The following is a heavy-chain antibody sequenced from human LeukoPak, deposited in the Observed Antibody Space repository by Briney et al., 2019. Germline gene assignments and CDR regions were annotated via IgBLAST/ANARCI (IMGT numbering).Heavy chain of an antibody. Sequence: SETLSLTCTVSGGSVSNYYWSWIRQPPGKGLEWIGYIYHGGSTKYNPLKSRVTISVDTSKNQFSLNLRSVTAADTAVYYCAKKGRTYTDYGGYYDYMDVWGKGTTVTVS. V-gene: IGHV4-59*08. CDR2: IYHGGST. J-gene: IGHJ6*03. CDR3: AKKGRTYTDYGGYYDYMDV. D-gene: IGHD4-17*01. CDR1: GGSVSNYY.